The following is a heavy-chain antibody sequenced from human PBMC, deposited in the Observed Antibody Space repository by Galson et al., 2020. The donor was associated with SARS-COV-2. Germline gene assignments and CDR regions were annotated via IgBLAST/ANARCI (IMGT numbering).Heavy chain of an antibody. CDR1: GGSISSSSYY. V-gene: IGHV4-39*01. Sequence: SETLSLTCTVSGGSISSSSYYWGWIRQPPGKGLEWIGSIYYSGSTYYNPSLKSRVTISVDTSKNQFSLKLSSVTAADTAVYYCARPRPGIRRGRRDSHYYYYGMDVWGQGTTVTVSS. CDR2: IYYSGST. CDR3: ARPRPGIRRGRRDSHYYYYGMDV. J-gene: IGHJ6*02. D-gene: IGHD1-26*01.